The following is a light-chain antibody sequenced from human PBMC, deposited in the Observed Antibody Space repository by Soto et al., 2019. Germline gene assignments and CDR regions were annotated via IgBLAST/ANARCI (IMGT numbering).Light chain of an antibody. J-gene: IGKJ1*01. CDR3: QKYNGAPRT. V-gene: IGKV1-27*01. Sequence: DIQMTQSPSSLSASVGDRVTITCRASQGINIYLAWYQQKPGKVPRLLIYGPSTLQSGVPSRFSGSGSGTDFTLTISSLQPEDFATYYSQKYNGAPRTFGQGTKVEFK. CDR1: QGINIY. CDR2: GPS.